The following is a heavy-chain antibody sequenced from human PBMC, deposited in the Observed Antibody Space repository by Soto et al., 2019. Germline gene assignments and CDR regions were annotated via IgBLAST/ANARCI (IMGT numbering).Heavy chain of an antibody. CDR2: ISGSGGST. D-gene: IGHD6-13*01. CDR1: GFTFSSYA. Sequence: PGGSLRLSCAASGFTFSSYAMSWVRQAPGKGLEWVSAISGSGGSTYYADSVKGRFTISRDNSKSTLYLQMNSLRAEDTAVYYCAKAPYAAAGKGYFDYWGQGTLVTVSS. V-gene: IGHV3-23*01. J-gene: IGHJ4*02. CDR3: AKAPYAAAGKGYFDY.